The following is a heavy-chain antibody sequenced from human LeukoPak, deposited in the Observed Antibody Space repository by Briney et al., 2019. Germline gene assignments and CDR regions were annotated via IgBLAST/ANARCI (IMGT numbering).Heavy chain of an antibody. CDR1: GGTFSSYA. V-gene: IGHV1-69*05. J-gene: IGHJ4*02. D-gene: IGHD3-10*01. Sequence: ASVKVSCKASGGTFSSYAISWVRQAPGQGLEWMGGIIPIFGTANYAQKFQGRVTITTDESTSTAYMELSSLRSEDTAVYYCARERGPSMVRDLTDWGQGTLVTVSS. CDR3: ARERGPSMVRDLTD. CDR2: IIPIFGTA.